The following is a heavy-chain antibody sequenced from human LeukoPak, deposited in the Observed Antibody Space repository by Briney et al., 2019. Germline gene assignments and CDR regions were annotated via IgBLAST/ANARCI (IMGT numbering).Heavy chain of an antibody. V-gene: IGHV5-10-1*01. CDR3: ARLNGYAPPTAPLDY. CDR2: IDPSDSYT. J-gene: IGHJ4*02. Sequence: GESLRISCKGSGYIFTSYWISWVRRMPGKGLEWMGRIDPSDSYTNYSPSFQGHVTISADKSISTAYLQWSSLKASDTAMYYCARLNGYAPPTAPLDYWGQGTLVTVSS. CDR1: GYIFTSYW. D-gene: IGHD5-12*01.